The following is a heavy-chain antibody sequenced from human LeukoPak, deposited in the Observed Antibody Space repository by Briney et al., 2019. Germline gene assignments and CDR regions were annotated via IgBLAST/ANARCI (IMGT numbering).Heavy chain of an antibody. J-gene: IGHJ4*02. Sequence: PGGSLRLSCAASGFTFTSYSMNWVRQAPGKGLEWVSTISGGGGSTYYADSVKGRFTISRDNSKNTLYLQVNSLRAEDTAVYYCAKNPSDVVSIDYWGQGTLVTVSS. CDR1: GFTFTSYS. V-gene: IGHV3-23*01. D-gene: IGHD2-15*01. CDR3: AKNPSDVVSIDY. CDR2: ISGGGGST.